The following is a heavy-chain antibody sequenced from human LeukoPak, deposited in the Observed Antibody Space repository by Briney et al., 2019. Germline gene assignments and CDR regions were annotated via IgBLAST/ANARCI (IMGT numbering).Heavy chain of an antibody. CDR2: INHSGST. CDR3: ARAYYFDGSGYY. D-gene: IGHD3-22*01. CDR1: GGSFSSYY. J-gene: IGHJ4*02. V-gene: IGHV4-34*01. Sequence: ASETLSLTCAVYGGSFSSYYWSWIRQPPGKGLEWIGEINHSGSTNYNPFLKSRGTIPVDASKTKFSLELSSVSAAVTAVYYCARAYYFDGSGYYWGQGTLVTVSS.